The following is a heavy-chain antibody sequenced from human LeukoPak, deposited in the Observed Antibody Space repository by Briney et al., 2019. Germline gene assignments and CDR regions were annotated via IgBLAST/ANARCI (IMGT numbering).Heavy chain of an antibody. J-gene: IGHJ4*02. D-gene: IGHD5/OR15-5a*01. CDR1: GFTVGSNY. V-gene: IGHV3-23*01. CDR3: AKRVRGNY. Sequence: GGSLRLSCAASGFTVGSNYMSWVRQAPGKGLEWVSAISGSGGSTYYADSVEGRFTISRDNSKNTLYLQMNSLRAEDTAVYYCAKRVRGNYWGQGTLVTVSS. CDR2: ISGSGGST.